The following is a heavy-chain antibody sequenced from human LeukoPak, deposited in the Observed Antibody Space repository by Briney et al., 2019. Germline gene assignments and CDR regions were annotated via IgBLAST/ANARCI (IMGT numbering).Heavy chain of an antibody. CDR1: GYTFTICG. CDR3: AREPSTGYSSGWYPDY. D-gene: IGHD6-19*01. CDR2: VSAYNGNT. J-gene: IGHJ4*02. Sequence: ASVNVSRKSSGYTFTICGISWVRQAPAQGLVGVGWVSAYNGNTNYAQKLQGRVTMTTDTSTSTDYMELRSLRSDDTAVYYCAREPSTGYSSGWYPDYWGQGTLVTVSS. V-gene: IGHV1-18*01.